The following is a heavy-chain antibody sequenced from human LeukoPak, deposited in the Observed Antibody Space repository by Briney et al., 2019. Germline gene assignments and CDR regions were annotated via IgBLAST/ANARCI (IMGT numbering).Heavy chain of an antibody. Sequence: GGSLRLSCAASGFTFSGSAMHWVRQASGKGLEWVGRIRSKANSYATAYGVSVKGRFTISRSDLKNTAYLQMNSLKTEDTAIYYCTNVRGDYHYYGMDVWGQGTTVTVSS. D-gene: IGHD4-17*01. J-gene: IGHJ6*02. CDR1: GFTFSGSA. CDR3: TNVRGDYHYYGMDV. CDR2: IRSKANSYAT. V-gene: IGHV3-73*01.